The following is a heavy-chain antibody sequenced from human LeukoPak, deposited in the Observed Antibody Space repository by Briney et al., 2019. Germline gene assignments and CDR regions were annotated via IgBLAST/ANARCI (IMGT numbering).Heavy chain of an antibody. CDR3: ARERRSGSYFWDY. Sequence: GRSLRLSCAASGFTFSSYGMHWVRQAPGKGLEWVAVIWYDGSNKYYADSVKGRFTISRDNSKNTLYLQMNSLRAEDTAVYYCARERRSGSYFWDYWGQGTLVTVSS. CDR2: IWYDGSNK. CDR1: GFTFSSYG. J-gene: IGHJ4*02. D-gene: IGHD1-26*01. V-gene: IGHV3-33*01.